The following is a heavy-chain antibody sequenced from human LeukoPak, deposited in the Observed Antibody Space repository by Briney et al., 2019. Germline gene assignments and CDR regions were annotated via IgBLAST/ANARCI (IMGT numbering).Heavy chain of an antibody. D-gene: IGHD2-15*01. CDR1: GDSISSYY. CDR3: ASEYCSGGNCYFDY. J-gene: IGHJ4*02. CDR2: IYYSGST. V-gene: IGHV4-59*01. Sequence: KSSETLSLTCTVSGDSISSYYWSWIRQPPGKGLEWIGHIYYSGSTNYNPSLKSRVTISVDTSKNQFSLKLSSVTAADTAVYYCASEYCSGGNCYFDYWGQGTLVTVSS.